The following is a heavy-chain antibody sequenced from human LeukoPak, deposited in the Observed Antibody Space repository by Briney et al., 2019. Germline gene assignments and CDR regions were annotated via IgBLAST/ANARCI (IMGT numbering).Heavy chain of an antibody. D-gene: IGHD3-22*01. Sequence: SETLSLTCTVSGGSISSSSYYWGWIRQPRGKGLEWIGSIYYSGSTYYNPSLKSRVTISVDTSKNQFSLKLSSVTAADTAVYYCARHVGYYDSSAPFDYWGQGTLVTVSS. V-gene: IGHV4-39*01. CDR1: GGSISSSSYY. CDR3: ARHVGYYDSSAPFDY. J-gene: IGHJ4*02. CDR2: IYYSGST.